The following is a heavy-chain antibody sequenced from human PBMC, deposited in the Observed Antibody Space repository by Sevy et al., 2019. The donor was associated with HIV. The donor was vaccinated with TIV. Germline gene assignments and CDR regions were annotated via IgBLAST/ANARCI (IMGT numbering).Heavy chain of an antibody. CDR3: ARDGVAYCGGDCYTFDY. V-gene: IGHV3-21*01. Sequence: GGSLRLSCAASGFTFSSYSMNWVRQAPGKGLEWVSSISSSSSYIYYADSVKGRFTISRENAKNSLYLQMNSLRAEDTAVYYCARDGVAYCGGDCYTFDYWGQGTLVTVSS. D-gene: IGHD2-21*02. CDR2: ISSSSSYI. CDR1: GFTFSSYS. J-gene: IGHJ4*02.